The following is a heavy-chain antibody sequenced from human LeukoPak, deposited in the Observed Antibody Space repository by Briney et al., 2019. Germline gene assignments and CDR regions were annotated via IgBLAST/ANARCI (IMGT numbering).Heavy chain of an antibody. D-gene: IGHD6-19*01. J-gene: IGHJ4*02. Sequence: SETLSLTCAVYGGSFSGYHWSWIRQPPGKGLEWIGEINHSGSTNYNPSLKSRVTISVDTSKNQFSLKLSSVTAADTAVYYCASVGLGYRGQGTLVTVSS. CDR3: ASVGLGY. CDR2: INHSGST. V-gene: IGHV4-34*01. CDR1: GGSFSGYH.